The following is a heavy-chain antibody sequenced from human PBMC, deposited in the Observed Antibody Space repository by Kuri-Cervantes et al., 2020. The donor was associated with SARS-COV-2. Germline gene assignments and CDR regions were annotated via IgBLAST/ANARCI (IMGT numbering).Heavy chain of an antibody. CDR3: ARERYSSGSAFDI. CDR1: GGSISSYY. V-gene: IGHV4-4*07. CDR2: IYTSGST. D-gene: IGHD6-19*01. J-gene: IGHJ3*02. Sequence: SETLSLICSVSGGSISSYYWSWIRQPAGKGLEWIGRIYTSGSTNYNPSLKSRVTMSVDTSKNQFSLKLSSVTAADTAVYYCARERYSSGSAFDIWGQGTMVTVSS.